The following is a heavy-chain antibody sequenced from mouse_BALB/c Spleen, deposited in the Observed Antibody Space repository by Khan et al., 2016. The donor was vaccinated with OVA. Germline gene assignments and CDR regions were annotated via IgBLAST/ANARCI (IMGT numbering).Heavy chain of an antibody. V-gene: IGHV9-3-1*01. D-gene: IGHD2-10*01. CDR1: GYTFTNYG. CDR2: INTYTGEP. CDR3: ARPPYFSYVMVY. Sequence: QIQLVQSGPELKKPGETVKISCKASGYTFTNYGMNWVKQAPGKGLEWMGWINTYTGEPTYVVDFKGRFAFSLETSASTAYLQINNLKDEDTATYFCARPPYFSYVMVYWGQGTSVTVSS. J-gene: IGHJ4*01.